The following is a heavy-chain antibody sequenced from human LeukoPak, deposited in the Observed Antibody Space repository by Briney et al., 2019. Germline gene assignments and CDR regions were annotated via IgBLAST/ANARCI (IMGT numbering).Heavy chain of an antibody. J-gene: IGHJ4*02. CDR3: ARGYYDRSGYYGRFDY. Sequence: PGGSLRLSCVASGFTFSSYAMSWVRQAPGKGLEWVSDISGSGGSTYYADSVKGRFTISRDNSKNTLYLQMNSLRAEDTAVYYCARGYYDRSGYYGRFDYWGQGTLVTVSS. D-gene: IGHD3-22*01. CDR2: ISGSGGST. V-gene: IGHV3-23*01. CDR1: GFTFSSYA.